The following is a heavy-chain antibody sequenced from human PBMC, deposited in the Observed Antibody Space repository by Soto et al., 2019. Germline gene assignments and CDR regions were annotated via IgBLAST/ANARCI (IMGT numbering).Heavy chain of an antibody. CDR3: AREYTAWPLAYGLDV. CDR1: GFTFSTYS. CDR2: ISSRSDI. D-gene: IGHD2-2*02. V-gene: IGHV3-21*01. J-gene: IGHJ6*02. Sequence: GGSLRLSXVGSGFTFSTYSINWVRQAPGKGLEWVSSISSRSDIYYADSVKGRFTIPRDNAKNSVSLQMNSLRVEDTAVYYCAREYTAWPLAYGLDVWGQGTTVTVSS.